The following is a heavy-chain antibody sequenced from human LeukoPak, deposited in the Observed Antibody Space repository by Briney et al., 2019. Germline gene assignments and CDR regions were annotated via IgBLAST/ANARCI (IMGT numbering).Heavy chain of an antibody. D-gene: IGHD3-22*01. V-gene: IGHV3-21*01. CDR3: ARGAHYYDSSGYSG. Sequence: GGSLRLSCAASGFTFSSYSMNWVRQAPGKGLEWVSSISSSSYIYYADSVKGRFTISRDNAKNSLYLQMNSLRAEDTAVYYCARGAHYYDSSGYSGWGQGTLVTVSS. J-gene: IGHJ4*02. CDR2: ISSSSYI. CDR1: GFTFSSYS.